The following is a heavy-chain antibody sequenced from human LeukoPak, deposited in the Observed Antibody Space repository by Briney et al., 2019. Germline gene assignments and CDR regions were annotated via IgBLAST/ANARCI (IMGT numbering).Heavy chain of an antibody. D-gene: IGHD4/OR15-4a*01. V-gene: IGHV4-39*07. CDR3: ARRDYAAWFDP. J-gene: IGHJ5*02. Sequence: PSETLSLTCSVSGASIDSGDSGGYYWAWLRQPPGKGLEWIGSVYYSGSLKYNPSLNGRVSISRDMSKNKFFLNLNSVNATDTAVYYCARRDYAAWFDPWGQGTLVTVSS. CDR1: GASIDSGDSGGYY. CDR2: VYYSGSL.